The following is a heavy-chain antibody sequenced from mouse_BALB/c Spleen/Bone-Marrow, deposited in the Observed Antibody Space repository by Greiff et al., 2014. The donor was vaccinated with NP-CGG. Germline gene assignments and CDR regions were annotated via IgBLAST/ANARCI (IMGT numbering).Heavy chain of an antibody. CDR3: AGGGYGSTLYFDY. Sequence: LVKTGASVKISCKASGYSFTGYYIHWVKQSHGKSLEWIGYISCYNGATSYNQKFKGKATFTVDTSSSTAYMQFNSLTSEDSAVYYCAGGGYGSTLYFDYWGQGTTLTVSS. V-gene: IGHV1S34*01. CDR1: GYSFTGYY. CDR2: ISCYNGAT. J-gene: IGHJ2*01. D-gene: IGHD1-1*01.